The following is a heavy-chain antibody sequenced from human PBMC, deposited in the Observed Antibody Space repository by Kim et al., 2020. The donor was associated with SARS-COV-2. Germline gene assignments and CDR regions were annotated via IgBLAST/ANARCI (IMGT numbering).Heavy chain of an antibody. V-gene: IGHV4-34*01. Sequence: SETLSLTCAVYGGSFSGYYWSWIRQPPGKGLEWIGEINHSGSTNYNPSLKSRVTISVDTSKNQFSLKLSSVTAADTAVYYCARRRFYYYYYGMDVWGQGTTVTVSS. CDR1: GGSFSGYY. J-gene: IGHJ6*02. CDR3: ARRRFYYYYYGMDV. CDR2: INHSGST.